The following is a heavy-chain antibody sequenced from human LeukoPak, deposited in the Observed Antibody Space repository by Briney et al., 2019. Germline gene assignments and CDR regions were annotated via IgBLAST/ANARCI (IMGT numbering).Heavy chain of an antibody. Sequence: ASVKVSCKAFGYTFTGYYIHWVRQAPGQGLEWMGWIVPNTGGTNYAQKFQGRVTMTRDTSISTAYMELTNLGSDDTAVYFCARSLIIPTAVTNWLDPWGPGTLVTVSS. CDR1: GYTFTGYY. V-gene: IGHV1-2*02. D-gene: IGHD2-2*01. CDR2: IVPNTGGT. CDR3: ARSLIIPTAVTNWLDP. J-gene: IGHJ5*02.